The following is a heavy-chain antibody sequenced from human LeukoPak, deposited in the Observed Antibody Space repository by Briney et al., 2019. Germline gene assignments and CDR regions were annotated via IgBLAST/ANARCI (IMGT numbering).Heavy chain of an antibody. CDR2: IGSSSTSI. CDR3: AREDYGDYAENFDY. D-gene: IGHD4-17*01. V-gene: IGHV3-21*01. Sequence: PGGSLRLSCAGSGFTFSAYSMNWVRQAPGKGLEWVSSIGSSSTSIYYADSVKGRFTISRDNAKNSLFLQMNSLRVEDTAVYYCAREDYGDYAENFDYWGQGTLSPSPQ. J-gene: IGHJ4*02. CDR1: GFTFSAYS.